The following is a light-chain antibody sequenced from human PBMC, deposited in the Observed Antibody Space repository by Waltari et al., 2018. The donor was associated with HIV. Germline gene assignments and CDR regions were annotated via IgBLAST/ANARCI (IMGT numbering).Light chain of an antibody. CDR2: GNI. CDR3: RSYASSLRCSI. J-gene: IGLJ2*01. Sequence: QSVPTQPPSVSGAPRHRGPLSCPGRSPNIGAGYAVPRYQQLPGPAPKLLINGNINRPSGVPDRFSDSKSGNSASLAITGLQAEDEADYYCRSYASSLRCSIFGGGTKLTVL. V-gene: IGLV1-40*01. CDR1: SPNIGAGYA.